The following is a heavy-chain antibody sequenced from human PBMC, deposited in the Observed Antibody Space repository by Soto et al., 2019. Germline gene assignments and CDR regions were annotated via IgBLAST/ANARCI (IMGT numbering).Heavy chain of an antibody. CDR1: RYTFTSYG. D-gene: IGHD4-4*01. V-gene: IGHV1-18*01. J-gene: IGHJ5*02. CDR2: ISAYNGNT. CDR3: ARAPDYIIYNWFDP. Sequence: VGSVKVSYQASRYTFTSYGISWVRQAPGQGLEWMGWISAYNGNTNYAQKLQGRVTMTTDTSTSTAYMELRSLRSDDTAVYYCARAPDYIIYNWFDPWGQGTLVTVSP.